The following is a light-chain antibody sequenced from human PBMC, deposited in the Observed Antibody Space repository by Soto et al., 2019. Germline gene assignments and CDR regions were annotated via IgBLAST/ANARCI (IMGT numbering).Light chain of an antibody. J-gene: IGKJ1*01. CDR1: QSLSSGY. V-gene: IGKV3-20*01. Sequence: EIVLTQSPGTLSLSPGERATISCRASQSLSSGYLAWYRQRPGQAPRILIYAASSRATGIPDRFIGSGSGTDFTLTISRLEPEDFAVYYCQQYDTSPRTFGRGTKVE. CDR3: QQYDTSPRT. CDR2: AAS.